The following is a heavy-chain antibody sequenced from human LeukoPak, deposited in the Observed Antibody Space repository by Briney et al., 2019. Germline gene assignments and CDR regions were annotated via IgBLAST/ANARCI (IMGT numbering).Heavy chain of an antibody. D-gene: IGHD3-10*01. CDR2: IYYSGST. CDR1: GGSISSYY. V-gene: IGHV4-59*08. CDR3: ARGARGFGELLVWFDP. Sequence: SETLSLTCTVSGGSISSYYWSWIRQPPGKGLEWIGYIYYSGSTNYNPSLKSRVTISVDTSKNQFSLKLSSVTAADTAVYYCARGARGFGELLVWFDPWGQGTLVTVSS. J-gene: IGHJ5*02.